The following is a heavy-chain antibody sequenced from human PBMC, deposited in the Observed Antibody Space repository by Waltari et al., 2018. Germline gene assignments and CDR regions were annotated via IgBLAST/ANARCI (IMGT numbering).Heavy chain of an antibody. D-gene: IGHD4-17*01. V-gene: IGHV1-69-2*01. Sequence: EVQLVQSGAEVKKPGATVKISCKVSGYTFTAYYMHWVQQAPGKGLEWMGLVDPEDGETRYAKKCQGRDTITADTSTDTAYMELSSPRSEDTAVYDCATDLMTTVTPGDYWGQGTLVTVSS. J-gene: IGHJ4*02. CDR1: GYTFTAYY. CDR2: VDPEDGET. CDR3: ATDLMTTVTPGDY.